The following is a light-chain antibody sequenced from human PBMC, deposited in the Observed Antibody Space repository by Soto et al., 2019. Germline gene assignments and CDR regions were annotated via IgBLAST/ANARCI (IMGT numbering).Light chain of an antibody. Sequence: EIVLTQSPVPLSLSPGETATLSCRAGQSVGTYLAWYQLKSGQAPRLLIYEASKRATGIPARFSGSGSGTDFTLTINRLEPEDFAVYYCQQYGRTFGQGTKLEIK. CDR1: QSVGTY. CDR3: QQYGRT. V-gene: IGKV3-11*01. J-gene: IGKJ2*01. CDR2: EAS.